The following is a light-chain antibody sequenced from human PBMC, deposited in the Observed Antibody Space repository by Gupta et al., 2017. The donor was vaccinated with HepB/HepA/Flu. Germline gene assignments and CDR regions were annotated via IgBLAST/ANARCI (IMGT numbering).Light chain of an antibody. J-gene: IGKJ2*04. V-gene: IGKV3-11*01. CDR1: QRITTY. CDR2: DAA. Sequence: EIVLTQSPATLSLSPGERATLSCRASQRITTYLAWYQHKPGQAPRLLIFDAANRDTGLPARFSGRGYGTEVNITISSREQEEFASYYCQQRSDWPRGSFGQGTKLEIK. CDR3: QQRSDWPRGS.